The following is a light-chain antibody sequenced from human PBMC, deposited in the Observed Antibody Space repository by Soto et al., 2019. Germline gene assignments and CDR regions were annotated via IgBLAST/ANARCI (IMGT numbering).Light chain of an antibody. CDR3: QQYGRSPNT. V-gene: IGKV3-20*01. J-gene: IGKJ2*01. CDR1: QSVSSTY. CDR2: STS. Sequence: EVVLTQSPGTLSLSPGERATLSCRASQSVSSTYLAWYQQKPGQSPRLLIYSTSSRATGIPDRFSGRGSGTDFTLTISRLEPEDFAVYYCQQYGRSPNTFGQGTKLEI.